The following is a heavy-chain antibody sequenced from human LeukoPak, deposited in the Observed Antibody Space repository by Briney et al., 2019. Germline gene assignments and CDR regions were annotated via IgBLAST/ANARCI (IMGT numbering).Heavy chain of an antibody. Sequence: AASVKVSCKASGGTFSSYAISWVRQAPGQGLEWMGWISAYNGNTNYAQKLQGRVTMTTDTSTSTAYMELRSLRSDDTAVYYCARLGSYPQSLDYWGQGTLVTVSS. J-gene: IGHJ4*02. CDR3: ARLGSYPQSLDY. CDR1: GGTFSSYA. D-gene: IGHD3-16*02. CDR2: ISAYNGNT. V-gene: IGHV1-18*01.